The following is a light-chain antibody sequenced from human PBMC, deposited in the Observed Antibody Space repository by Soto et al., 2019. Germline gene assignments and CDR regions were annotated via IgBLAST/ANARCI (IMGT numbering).Light chain of an antibody. Sequence: DIVLTQSPDSLAVSLGERATINCKSSQRIFSSVNSYNYLSWYQQRPGQPPRLLIYWASTRESGVPDRFSGSGSGTDFTLNIRNVQAEDAAVYYCQHYYVTPIAFGQGTRLEIK. J-gene: IGKJ5*01. CDR2: WAS. CDR1: QRIFSSVNSYNY. V-gene: IGKV4-1*01. CDR3: QHYYVTPIA.